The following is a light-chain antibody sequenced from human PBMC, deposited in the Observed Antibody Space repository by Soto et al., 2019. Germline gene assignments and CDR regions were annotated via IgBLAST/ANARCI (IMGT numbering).Light chain of an antibody. J-gene: IGLJ1*01. CDR2: SNN. Sequence: QSVLTQPPSASGTPGQRVTISCSGSSSNIGSNYVYWYQQLPGTAPKLLIYSNNQRPSGVPDRFSGPKSGTSASLAISGLRSEDEADYYCAAWDDSRPVFGTGTKV. CDR1: SSNIGSNY. V-gene: IGLV1-47*02. CDR3: AAWDDSRPV.